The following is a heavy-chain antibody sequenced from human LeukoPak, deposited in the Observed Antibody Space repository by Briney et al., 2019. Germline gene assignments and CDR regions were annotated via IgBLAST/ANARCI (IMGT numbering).Heavy chain of an antibody. CDR2: ISYDGSNK. D-gene: IGHD1-26*01. CDR3: ARDYVGATDFDY. V-gene: IGHV3-30-3*01. CDR1: GFTFSSYA. Sequence: GGSLRLSCAASGFTFSSYAMHWVRQAPGKGLEWVAVISYDGSNKYYADSVKGRFTISGDNSKNTLYLQMNSLRAEDTAVYYCARDYVGATDFDYWGQGTLVTVSS. J-gene: IGHJ4*02.